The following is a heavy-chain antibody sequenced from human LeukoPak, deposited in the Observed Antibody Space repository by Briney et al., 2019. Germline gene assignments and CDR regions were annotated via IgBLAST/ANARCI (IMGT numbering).Heavy chain of an antibody. J-gene: IGHJ4*02. V-gene: IGHV1-46*01. D-gene: IGHD3-3*01. CDR2: INPSGGST. Sequence: ASVKVSCKASGYTITSYYMHWVRQAPGQGLEWMGIINPSGGSTSYAQKFQGRVTMTRDTSTSTVYMELSSLRSEDTAVYYCAREPPYDFWSGYYPAGFDYWGQGTLVTVSS. CDR1: GYTITSYY. CDR3: AREPPYDFWSGYYPAGFDY.